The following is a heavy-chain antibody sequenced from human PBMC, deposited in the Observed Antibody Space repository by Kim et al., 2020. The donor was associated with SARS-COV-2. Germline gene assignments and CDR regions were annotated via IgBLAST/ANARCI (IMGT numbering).Heavy chain of an antibody. J-gene: IGHJ4*02. CDR3: ASRYGSSDLYY. CDR1: GAAFSSYA. V-gene: IGHV3-23*01. D-gene: IGHD6-13*01. CDR2: ISGNGGSK. Sequence: GGSLRLSCAASGAAFSSYAMSWVRQAPEKGLEWVSAISGNGGSKFYADSVKGRFTISRDNSKNTVYLQMNILRAEDTAVYFCASRYGSSDLYYWGKGTLVTVSS.